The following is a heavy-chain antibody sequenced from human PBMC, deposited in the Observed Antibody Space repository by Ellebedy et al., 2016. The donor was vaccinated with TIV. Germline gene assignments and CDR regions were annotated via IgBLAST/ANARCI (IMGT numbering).Heavy chain of an antibody. CDR3: VLSSGGVEY. J-gene: IGHJ4*02. Sequence: PGGSLRLSCAASGFTFRDYYMSWIRQAPGKGLEWVSYISSSSSYTTYADSVKGRFTVSRDNAKNSLYLQMNSLRGEDTAVYYCVLSSGGVEYWGQGTLVTVSS. D-gene: IGHD6-19*01. CDR1: GFTFRDYY. V-gene: IGHV3-11*06. CDR2: ISSSSSYT.